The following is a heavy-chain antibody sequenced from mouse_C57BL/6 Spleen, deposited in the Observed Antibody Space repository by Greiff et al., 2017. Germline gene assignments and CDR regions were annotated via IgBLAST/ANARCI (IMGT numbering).Heavy chain of an antibody. CDR1: GYSFTDYY. D-gene: IGHD3-1*01. Sequence: VQLQQSGPELVKPGASVKISCKASGYSFTDYYMNWVKQSNGKSLEWIGVINPNYGTTSYNQKFKGKATLTVDPSSSTAYMQLNSLTSEDSAVYYCARSGDGEKNAIGCWGQGPSVSVAS. CDR2: INPNYGTT. J-gene: IGHJ4*01. CDR3: ARSGDGEKNAIGC. V-gene: IGHV1-39*01.